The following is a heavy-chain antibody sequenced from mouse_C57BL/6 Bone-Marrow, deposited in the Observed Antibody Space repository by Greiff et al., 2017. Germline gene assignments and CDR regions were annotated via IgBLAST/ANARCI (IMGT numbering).Heavy chain of an antibody. J-gene: IGHJ4*01. CDR1: GYTFTSYW. V-gene: IGHV1-55*01. Sequence: QVQLKQPGAELVKPGASVKMSCKASGYTFTSYWITWVKQRPGQGLEWIGDLYPGSGSTNYNEKFKRKATLTVDTYSSTAYMPLISLTSEDSAVYYCADAMGYWGQGTSVTVSS. CDR3: ADAMGY. CDR2: LYPGSGST.